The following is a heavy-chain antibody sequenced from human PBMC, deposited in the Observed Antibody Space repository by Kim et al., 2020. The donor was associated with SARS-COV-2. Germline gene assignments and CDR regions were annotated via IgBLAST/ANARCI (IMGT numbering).Heavy chain of an antibody. D-gene: IGHD3-10*01. V-gene: IGHV3-48*04. J-gene: IGHJ4*02. Sequence: GGSLRLSCAASGFTFSSYSINWVRQAPGKGLEWVSYISSSSSTIYYADSVKGRFTISRDNAKNSLYLQMNSLRAEDTAVYYCATDDTMDRGFIPFDYWGQGTLVTVSS. CDR2: ISSSSSTI. CDR3: ATDDTMDRGFIPFDY. CDR1: GFTFSSYS.